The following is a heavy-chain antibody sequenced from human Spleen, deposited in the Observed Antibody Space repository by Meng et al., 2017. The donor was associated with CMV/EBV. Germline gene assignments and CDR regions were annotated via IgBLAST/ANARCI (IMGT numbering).Heavy chain of an antibody. J-gene: IGHJ1*01. Sequence: GESLKISCAASGFTFSNYAMSWVRQAPGKGLEWVSIIYVRDSTGYYADSVKGRFTISRYNPKNTLYLQMNSLKTEDTAVYFCTTDMYYDTTFYHWGQGTLVTVSS. CDR1: GFTFSNYA. CDR2: IYVRDSTG. V-gene: IGHV3-23*03. D-gene: IGHD2/OR15-2a*01. CDR3: TTDMYYDTTFYH.